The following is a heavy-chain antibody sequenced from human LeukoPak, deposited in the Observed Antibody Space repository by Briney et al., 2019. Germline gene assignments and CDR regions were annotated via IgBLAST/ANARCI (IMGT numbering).Heavy chain of an antibody. CDR3: ARVFSGYDFDY. CDR1: GGSFSGYY. CDR2: INHSGST. V-gene: IGHV4-34*01. J-gene: IGHJ4*02. Sequence: SETLSLTCAVYGGSFSGYYWSWIRQPPRKGLEWIGEINHSGSTNYNPSLKSRVTISVDTSKNQFSLKLSSVTAADTAVYYCARVFSGYDFDYWGQGTLVTVSS. D-gene: IGHD5-12*01.